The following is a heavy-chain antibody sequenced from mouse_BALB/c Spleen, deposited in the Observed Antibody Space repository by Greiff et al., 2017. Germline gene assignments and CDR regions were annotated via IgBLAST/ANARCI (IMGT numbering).Heavy chain of an antibody. D-gene: IGHD2-1*01. CDR2: INPSTGYT. J-gene: IGHJ2*01. Sequence: QGQLQQSGAELAKPGASVKMSCKASGYTFTSYWMHWVKQRPGQGLEWIGYINPSTGYTEYNQKFKDKATLTADKSSSTAYMQLSSLTSEDSAVYYCARSGRVYYGYFDYWGQGTTLTVSS. CDR1: GYTFTSYW. CDR3: ARSGRVYYGYFDY. V-gene: IGHV1-7*01.